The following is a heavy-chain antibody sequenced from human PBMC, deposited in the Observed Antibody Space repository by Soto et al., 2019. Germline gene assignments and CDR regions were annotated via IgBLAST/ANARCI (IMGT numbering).Heavy chain of an antibody. D-gene: IGHD6-19*01. CDR2: MNPSTGNT. CDR1: GYTFTSYD. Sequence: QVQLVQSGAEVKKPGASVKVSCKASGYTFTSYDIIWVRQATGQGLEWMGWMNPSTGNTDSAEKFQGRLTMTRNTSISTGYRELSSLSFEDTAVYYCARGRIIVAGGFDPWGQGTLVTVSS. V-gene: IGHV1-8*01. CDR3: ARGRIIVAGGFDP. J-gene: IGHJ5*02.